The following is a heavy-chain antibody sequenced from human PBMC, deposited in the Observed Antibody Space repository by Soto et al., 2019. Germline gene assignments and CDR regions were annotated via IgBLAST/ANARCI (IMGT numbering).Heavy chain of an antibody. CDR2: INHSGST. Sequence: SETLSLTCAVYGGSFSGYYWSWILQPPWKGLEWIGEINHSGSTDYNPSLKSRVTISVDTSKNQFSLKLSSVTAADTAVYYCARGVLGYCTNGVCYTGYYYYYYMDVWGKGTTVTVSS. D-gene: IGHD2-8*01. V-gene: IGHV4-34*01. CDR1: GGSFSGYY. CDR3: ARGVLGYCTNGVCYTGYYYYYYMDV. J-gene: IGHJ6*03.